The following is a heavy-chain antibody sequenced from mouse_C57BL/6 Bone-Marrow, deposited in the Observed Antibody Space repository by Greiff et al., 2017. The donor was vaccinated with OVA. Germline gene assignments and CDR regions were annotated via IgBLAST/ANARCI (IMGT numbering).Heavy chain of an antibody. V-gene: IGHV5-6*01. CDR3: ARHDYDAGDYYAMDY. D-gene: IGHD2-4*01. J-gene: IGHJ4*01. CDR1: GFTFSSYG. CDR2: ISSGGSYT. Sequence: EVMLVESGGDLVKPGGSLKLSCAASGFTFSSYGMSWVRQTPDKRLEWVATISSGGSYTYYPASVKGRFTISRDNAKNTLYLQMSSLKSEDTAMYYCARHDYDAGDYYAMDYWGQGTSVTVSS.